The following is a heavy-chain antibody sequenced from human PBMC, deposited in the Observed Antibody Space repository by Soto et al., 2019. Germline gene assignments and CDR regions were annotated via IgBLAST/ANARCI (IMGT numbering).Heavy chain of an antibody. D-gene: IGHD6-19*01. J-gene: IGHJ6*02. Sequence: QVQLVESGGGVVQPGRSLRLSCAASGFTFSSYGMHWVRQAPGKGLEWVALISYDGSNKYYADSVKGRFTISRDNYKNTLSLQVSSLRPEDTAVYYCAKDRDSSGWFSGYYYDVDVWGQGTTVTVSS. CDR3: AKDRDSSGWFSGYYYDVDV. CDR1: GFTFSSYG. CDR2: ISYDGSNK. V-gene: IGHV3-30*18.